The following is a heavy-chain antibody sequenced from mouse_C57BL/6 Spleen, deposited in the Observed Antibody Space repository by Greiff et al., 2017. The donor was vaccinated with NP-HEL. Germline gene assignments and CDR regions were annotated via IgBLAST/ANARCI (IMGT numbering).Heavy chain of an antibody. CDR1: GYTFTSYR. Sequence: QVQLQQPGTELVKPGASVKLSCKASGYTFTSYRMHWVKQRPGQGLEWIGNINPSNGGTNYNEKFKSKATLTVDKSSSTAYMQLSSLTSEDSAVYYCARKIYYDYDDWYFDVWGTGTTVTVSS. D-gene: IGHD2-4*01. CDR3: ARKIYYDYDDWYFDV. J-gene: IGHJ1*03. V-gene: IGHV1-53*01. CDR2: INPSNGGT.